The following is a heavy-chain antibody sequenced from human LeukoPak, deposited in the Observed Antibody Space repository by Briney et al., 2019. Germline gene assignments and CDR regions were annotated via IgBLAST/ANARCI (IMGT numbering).Heavy chain of an antibody. J-gene: IGHJ4*02. CDR2: ISAYNGNT. CDR3: ARDVGRSYDLDY. D-gene: IGHD3-16*01. CDR1: GYTFTSYG. V-gene: IGHV1-18*01. Sequence: ASVNVSCKASGYTFTSYGISWVRQAPGQGLEWMGWISAYNGNTDYAQSLQGRVTMTIDTYTSTVYMELRSLRSDDTAVYYCARDVGRSYDLDYWGQGTLVTVSS.